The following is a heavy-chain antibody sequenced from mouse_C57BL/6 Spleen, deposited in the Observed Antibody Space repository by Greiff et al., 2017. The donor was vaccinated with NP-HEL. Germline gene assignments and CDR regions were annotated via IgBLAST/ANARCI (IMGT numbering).Heavy chain of an antibody. Sequence: EVQRVESGGGLVKPGGSLKLSCAASGFTFSSYTMSWVRQTPEKRLEWVATISGGGGNTYYPDSVKGRFTISRDNAKNTLYLQMSSLRSEDTALYYCARQTVYYYGSSPYYFDYWGQGTTLTVSS. J-gene: IGHJ2*01. CDR2: ISGGGGNT. D-gene: IGHD1-1*01. CDR3: ARQTVYYYGSSPYYFDY. V-gene: IGHV5-9*01. CDR1: GFTFSSYT.